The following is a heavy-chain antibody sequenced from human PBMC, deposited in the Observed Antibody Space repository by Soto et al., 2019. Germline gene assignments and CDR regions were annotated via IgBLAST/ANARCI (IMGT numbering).Heavy chain of an antibody. J-gene: IGHJ1*01. Sequence: EVQLLESGGNLVEPGGSLRLSCAASGFTFVSYAMTWVRQAPGKGPEWVSTINSGGVYTYYADSVKGRFVISRDNSKSTLYLQMNSLRAEDTAVYYCARVLDCSGESCPWAFFKDWGQGTLVTVSS. V-gene: IGHV3-23*01. D-gene: IGHD2-15*01. CDR3: ARVLDCSGESCPWAFFKD. CDR1: GFTFVSYA. CDR2: INSGGVYT.